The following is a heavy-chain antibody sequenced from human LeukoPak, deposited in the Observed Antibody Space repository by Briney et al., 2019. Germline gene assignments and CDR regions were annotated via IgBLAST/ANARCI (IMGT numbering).Heavy chain of an antibody. CDR1: GYSISSGYY. CDR3: ARGGLRDAFDI. J-gene: IGHJ3*02. V-gene: IGHV4-38-2*02. Sequence: SETLSLTCTVSGYSISSGYYWGWIRQPPGKGLEWIGSIYHSGSTYYNPSLKSRVTISVDTSKNQFSLKLSSVTAADTAVYYCARGGLRDAFDIWGQGTMVTVSS. CDR2: IYHSGST. D-gene: IGHD5-12*01.